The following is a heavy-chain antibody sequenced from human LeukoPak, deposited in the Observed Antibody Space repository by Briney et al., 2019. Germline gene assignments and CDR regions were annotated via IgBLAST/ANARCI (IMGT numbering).Heavy chain of an antibody. CDR2: IYYSGST. CDR1: GGSISSYY. V-gene: IGHV4-59*08. D-gene: IGHD3-16*01. CDR3: ARQGEDGDYDY. Sequence: SETLSLTCTVSGGSISSYYWSWIRQPPGKGLEWIGYIYYSGSTNYNPSLKSRVTISVDTSKDQFSLKLSSVTAADTAVYYCARQGEDGDYDYWGQGTLVTVSS. J-gene: IGHJ4*02.